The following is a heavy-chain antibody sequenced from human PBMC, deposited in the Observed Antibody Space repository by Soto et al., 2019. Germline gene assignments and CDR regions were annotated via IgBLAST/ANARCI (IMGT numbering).Heavy chain of an antibody. CDR1: GFTFSSYG. CDR2: ITYDGSNK. Sequence: QVQLVESGGDVVQPGRSLRLSCAASGFTFSSYGMHWVHQAPGKGLEWVAAITYDGSNKYYGDSVEGRFTISRDTSKNTLYLQMNGLRPEDTAVYYCAKVVWHGSGSATFDYWGQGTLVTVSS. V-gene: IGHV3-30*18. J-gene: IGHJ4*02. CDR3: AKVVWHGSGSATFDY. D-gene: IGHD3-10*01.